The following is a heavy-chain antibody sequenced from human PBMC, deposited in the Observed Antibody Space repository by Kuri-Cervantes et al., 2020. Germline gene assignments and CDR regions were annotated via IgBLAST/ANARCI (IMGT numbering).Heavy chain of an antibody. J-gene: IGHJ4*02. Sequence: GESLKISCAASGFTFSSYAMHWVRQAPGKGLEWVSYISSSCSTIYYADSVKGRFTISRDNSKNTLYLQMNSLRAEDTAVYYCASGGNSHFDYWGQGTLVTVSS. D-gene: IGHD4-23*01. CDR3: ASGGNSHFDY. CDR1: GFTFSSYA. V-gene: IGHV3-48*01. CDR2: ISSSCSTI.